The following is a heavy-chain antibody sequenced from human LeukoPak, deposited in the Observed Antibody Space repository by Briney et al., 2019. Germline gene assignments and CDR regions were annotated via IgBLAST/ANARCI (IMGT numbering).Heavy chain of an antibody. CDR3: ARHETTVTSWRVGHMDV. CDR1: GGSISSNSYY. V-gene: IGHV4-39*01. Sequence: SETLSLTCTVSGGSISSNSYYWGWIRQPPGKGLEWIGSMYYSGSTYYNPSLKRRVTISVDTSKNQFSLKLSSVTAADTAVYYCARHETTVTSWRVGHMDVWGKGTTVTVSS. CDR2: MYYSGST. J-gene: IGHJ6*03. D-gene: IGHD4-11*01.